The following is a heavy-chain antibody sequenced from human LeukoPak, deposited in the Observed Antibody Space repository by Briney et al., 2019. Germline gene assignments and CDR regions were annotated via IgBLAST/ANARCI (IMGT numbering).Heavy chain of an antibody. CDR3: ARSSSWYLYYYYYMDV. V-gene: IGHV3-64*01. CDR2: ISSNGGST. Sequence: GGSLRLSCAASGFTFSSYAMYWVRQAPGKGLEYVSAISSNGGSTYYANSVKGRFTISRDNSKNTLYLQMGSLRAEDMAVYYCARSSSWYLYYYYYMDVWGKGTTVTVSS. J-gene: IGHJ6*03. D-gene: IGHD6-13*01. CDR1: GFTFSSYA.